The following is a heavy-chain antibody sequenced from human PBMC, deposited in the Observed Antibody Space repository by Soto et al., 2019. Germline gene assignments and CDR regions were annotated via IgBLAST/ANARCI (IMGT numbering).Heavy chain of an antibody. J-gene: IGHJ6*02. CDR1: GYAMTSGGSY. CDR2: IYYSGTT. Sequence: QLQLQESGPGLVKPSQTLSLNCNVSGYAMTSGGSYWSWVRHLPGRGLEWIGYIYYSGTTHYNPSLKSRISMSVDPSKNQFSLKLTSVTAADTAVYYCASFLGGRQNSCSGLDVWGQGTPVTVSS. D-gene: IGHD3-10*01. CDR3: ASFLGGRQNSCSGLDV. V-gene: IGHV4-31*03.